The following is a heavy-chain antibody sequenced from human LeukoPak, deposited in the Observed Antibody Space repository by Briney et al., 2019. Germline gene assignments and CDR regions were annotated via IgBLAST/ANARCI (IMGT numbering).Heavy chain of an antibody. J-gene: IGHJ4*02. CDR3: ARHGDGIASAGRGSFDY. D-gene: IGHD6-13*01. CDR1: AYSFTSYW. CDR2: IYPGDSDT. V-gene: IGHV5-51*01. Sequence: MTGESLKISCQGPAYSFTSYWIGWVRQLPGKGLEWMGIIYPGDSDTRYSPSFQGQVTISADKSINTAYLQWSSLKASDTAIYYCARHGDGIASAGRGSFDYWGQGTLVTVSS.